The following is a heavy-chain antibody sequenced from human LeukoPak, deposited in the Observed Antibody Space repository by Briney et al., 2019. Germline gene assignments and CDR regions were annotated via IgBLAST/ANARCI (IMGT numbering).Heavy chain of an antibody. Sequence: SGTLSLTCAVSGGSISSSNWWSWVRQHPGKGLEWIGYIYYSGSTYYNPSLKSRVTISVDTSKNQFSLKLSSVTAADTAVYYCARVGAATWEPHGFDYWGQGTLVTVSS. CDR3: ARVGAATWEPHGFDY. CDR2: IYYSGST. D-gene: IGHD1-26*01. CDR1: GGSISSSNW. V-gene: IGHV4-4*02. J-gene: IGHJ4*02.